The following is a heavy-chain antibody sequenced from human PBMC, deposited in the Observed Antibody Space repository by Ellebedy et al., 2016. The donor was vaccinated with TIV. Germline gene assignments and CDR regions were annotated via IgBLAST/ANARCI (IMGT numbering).Heavy chain of an antibody. Sequence: MPSETLSLTCTVSGNSITSANFFWGWIRQPPGKGLEWIGSFYHSVTTHYNPSLKSRATISEDTSKNQFSLRLTSVTAADTAVYYCARSRHYCSGGTCYPNWFDPWGQGTLVTVSS. CDR3: ARSRHYCSGGTCYPNWFDP. J-gene: IGHJ5*02. CDR2: FYHSVTT. D-gene: IGHD2-15*01. V-gene: IGHV4-39*01. CDR1: GNSITSANFF.